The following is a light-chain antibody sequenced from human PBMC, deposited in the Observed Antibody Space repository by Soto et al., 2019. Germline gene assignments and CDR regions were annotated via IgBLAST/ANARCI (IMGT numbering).Light chain of an antibody. CDR3: QQCGGSPQT. J-gene: IGKJ1*01. Sequence: IVLTQSPGTLSLSPGESATLSCRASQSVSSSYLVWYQQKPGQAPRLLMSGASSRATGIPDRFSGRGSGTDFTLTISGLEPEDFAVYYCQQCGGSPQTFGQGTKVEIK. CDR1: QSVSSSY. CDR2: GAS. V-gene: IGKV3-20*01.